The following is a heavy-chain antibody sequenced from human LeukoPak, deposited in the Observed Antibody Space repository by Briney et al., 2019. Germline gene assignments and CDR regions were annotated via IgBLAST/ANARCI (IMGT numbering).Heavy chain of an antibody. CDR1: GFTFSSYS. V-gene: IGHV3-21*01. J-gene: IGHJ4*02. CDR2: ISSSSSYI. Sequence: GGSLRLSCAASGFTFSSYSMNWVRQAPGKGLEWVSSISSSSSYIYYADSVKGRFIISRDNAKNSLFLQMNSLRAEDTAVYYCARDGDYNFWIGNYDYWGQGALVTVSS. D-gene: IGHD3-3*01. CDR3: ARDGDYNFWIGNYDY.